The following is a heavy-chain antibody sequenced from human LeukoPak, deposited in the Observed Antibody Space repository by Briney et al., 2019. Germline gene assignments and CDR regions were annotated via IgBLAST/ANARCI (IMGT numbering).Heavy chain of an antibody. CDR3: ARHFTIFGVVIIGYFDY. CDR1: GGSISSGSYY. V-gene: IGHV4-61*02. CDR2: IYTSGST. D-gene: IGHD3-3*01. J-gene: IGHJ4*02. Sequence: SETLSLTCTVSGGSISSGSYYWSWIRQPAGKGLEWIGRIYTSGSTNYNPSLKSRVTISVDTSKNQFSLKLSSVTAADTAVYYCARHFTIFGVVIIGYFDYWGQGTLVTVSS.